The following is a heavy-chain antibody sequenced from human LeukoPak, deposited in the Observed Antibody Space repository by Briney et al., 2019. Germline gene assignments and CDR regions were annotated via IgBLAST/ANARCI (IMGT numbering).Heavy chain of an antibody. Sequence: GGSLRLSCAASGFTFSTYWMSWVRQAPGKGLEWVANIKQDGSEKYYVDSVKGRFTISRDNAKNSLYLQMNSLRAEDTAVYYCARDTFIAAAGSDYWGQGTLVTVSS. CDR3: ARDTFIAAAGSDY. CDR1: GFTFSTYW. D-gene: IGHD6-13*01. V-gene: IGHV3-7*01. J-gene: IGHJ4*02. CDR2: IKQDGSEK.